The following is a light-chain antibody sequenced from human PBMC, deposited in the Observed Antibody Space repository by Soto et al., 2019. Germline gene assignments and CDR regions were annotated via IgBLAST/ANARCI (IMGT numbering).Light chain of an antibody. V-gene: IGLV2-11*01. CDR2: DVS. CDR1: SSDIGGYNY. CDR3: CSYSGTSHVV. Sequence: QSALTQPRSVSGSPGQSVTISCTGTSSDIGGYNYVSWYQQHPGKAPKLMIHDVSERPSGVPDRFSGSKSGNTASLTISGLKADDEAGYYCCSYSGTSHVVFGGGTKLTVL. J-gene: IGLJ2*01.